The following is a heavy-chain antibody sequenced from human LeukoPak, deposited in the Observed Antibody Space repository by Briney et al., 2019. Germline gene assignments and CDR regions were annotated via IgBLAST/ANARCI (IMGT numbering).Heavy chain of an antibody. J-gene: IGHJ4*02. CDR2: IYYSGST. V-gene: IGHV4-59*12. Sequence: PSETLSLTCTVSGGSISSYYWSWIRQPPGKGLEWIGYIYYSGSTNYNPSLKSRVTMSVDTSKNQFSLKLTSVTAADTAVYYCARDDSDYGYWGQGTLVTVSS. CDR1: GGSISSYY. D-gene: IGHD4-17*01. CDR3: ARDDSDYGY.